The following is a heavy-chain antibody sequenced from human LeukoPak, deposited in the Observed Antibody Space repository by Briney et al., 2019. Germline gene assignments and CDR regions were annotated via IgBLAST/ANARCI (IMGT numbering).Heavy chain of an antibody. V-gene: IGHV4-59*12. J-gene: IGHJ4*02. CDR1: GGSISGYY. CDR3: ARGFSGFWEFDL. D-gene: IGHD1-14*01. Sequence: SETLSLTCTVSGGSISGYYWTWIRQPPGEALEYIGCIYYTGTTSYSPSLKSRVTISVDASKNQLSLQLRSATAADAGVYFCARGFSGFWEFDLWGQGTLVTASS. CDR2: IYYTGTT.